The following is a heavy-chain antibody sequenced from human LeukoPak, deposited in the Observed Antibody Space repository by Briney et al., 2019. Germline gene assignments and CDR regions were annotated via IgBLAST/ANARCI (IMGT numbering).Heavy chain of an antibody. Sequence: ASVKVSCKASGGTFSSYAISWVRQAPGQGLEWMGGIIPIFGTANYAQKFQGRVTITADESTSTAYMELSSLRSEDTAVYYCARDRSMGRGGAFDIWGQGTMVTVSS. CDR2: IIPIFGTA. CDR3: ARDRSMGRGGAFDI. J-gene: IGHJ3*02. CDR1: GGTFSSYA. D-gene: IGHD5-24*01. V-gene: IGHV1-69*13.